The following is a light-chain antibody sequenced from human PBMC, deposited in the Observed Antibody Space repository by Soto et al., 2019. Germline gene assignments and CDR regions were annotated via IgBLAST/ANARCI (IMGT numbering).Light chain of an antibody. CDR3: QQYGSYWT. Sequence: EIVLTQSPGTLSLSPGERATLSCRASQSVSSSYLAWYQQKPGQAPRLLIYGASSRATGIPDRFSGSVSGTVFTLTISRLEPEDFAVYYCQQYGSYWTFGQGTKV. V-gene: IGKV3-20*01. CDR2: GAS. CDR1: QSVSSSY. J-gene: IGKJ1*01.